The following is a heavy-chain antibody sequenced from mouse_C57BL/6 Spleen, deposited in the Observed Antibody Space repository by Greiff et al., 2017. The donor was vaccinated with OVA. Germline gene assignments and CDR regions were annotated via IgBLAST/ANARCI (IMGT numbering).Heavy chain of an antibody. CDR1: GYTFTSYW. J-gene: IGHJ2*01. D-gene: IGHD2-4*01. CDR3: ARAGYEYGPFDD. Sequence: QVQLQQPGAELVRPGSSVKLSCKASGYTFTSYWMHWVKQRPIQGLEWIGNIDPSDSETHYNQKFKDKATLTVDKSSSTAYLQLSSLTYEDAAVYDSARAGYEYGPFDDWGKGTTLTVSS. CDR2: IDPSDSET. V-gene: IGHV1-52*01.